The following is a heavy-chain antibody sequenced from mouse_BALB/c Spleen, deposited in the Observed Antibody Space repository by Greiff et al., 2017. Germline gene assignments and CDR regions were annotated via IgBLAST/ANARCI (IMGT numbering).Heavy chain of an antibody. CDR3: TRDDNYYAMDY. V-gene: IGHV1S81*02. CDR2: INPSNGGT. J-gene: IGHJ4*01. D-gene: IGHD1-3*01. CDR1: GYTFTSYY. Sequence: QVQLQQSGAELVKPGASVKLSCKASGYTFTSYYMYWVKQRPGQGLEWIGEINPSNGGTNFNEKFKSKATLTVDKSSSTAYMQLSSLTSEDSAVYYCTRDDNYYAMDYWGQGTSVTVSS.